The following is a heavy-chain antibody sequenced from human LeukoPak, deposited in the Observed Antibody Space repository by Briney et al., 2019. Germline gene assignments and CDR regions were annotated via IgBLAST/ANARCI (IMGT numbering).Heavy chain of an antibody. V-gene: IGHV3-21*04. Sequence: GGPLRLSCAASGFTFSSYSMNWVRQAPGKGLEWVSFISSSSSYIYYADSVKGRFTISRDNAKNSLYLQMNSLRAEDTALYYCAKGSVGWLQLPDYWGQGTLVTVSS. CDR1: GFTFSSYS. D-gene: IGHD5-24*01. J-gene: IGHJ4*02. CDR2: ISSSSSYI. CDR3: AKGSVGWLQLPDY.